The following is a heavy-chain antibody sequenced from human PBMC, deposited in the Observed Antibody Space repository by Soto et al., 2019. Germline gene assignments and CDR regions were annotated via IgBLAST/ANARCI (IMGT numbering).Heavy chain of an antibody. V-gene: IGHV3-23*01. CDR3: AKETYSGSSHFDH. CDR2: ISDSGVST. J-gene: IGHJ4*02. CDR1: GFTFSNSA. Sequence: PGGSLRLSCAASGFTFSNSAMSWVRQAPGKGLDWVSSISDSGVSTYYADSVKGRFTISRDNSKSTLYLQMNSLRAEDTAVYYCAKETYSGSSHFDHWGQGTLVTVSS. D-gene: IGHD1-26*01.